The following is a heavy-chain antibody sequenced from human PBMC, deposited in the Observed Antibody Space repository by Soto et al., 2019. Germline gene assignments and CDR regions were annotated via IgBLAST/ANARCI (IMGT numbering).Heavy chain of an antibody. Sequence: GGSLRLSCAASGFTFSSYWMHWVRQVPGKGLVWVSRINTDGSSTNYADSVKGRFTMSRDNAKNRLYLQMNSLRAEDTAVYYCVRSFDYWGQGTLVTVSS. V-gene: IGHV3-74*01. J-gene: IGHJ4*02. CDR1: GFTFSSYW. CDR2: INTDGSST. CDR3: VRSFDY.